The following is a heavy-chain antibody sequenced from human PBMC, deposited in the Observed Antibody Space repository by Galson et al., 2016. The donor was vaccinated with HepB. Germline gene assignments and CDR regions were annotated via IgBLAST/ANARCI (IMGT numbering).Heavy chain of an antibody. D-gene: IGHD2-2*01. CDR2: IYYSGST. CDR3: ARGPARYCSSTSCYPLDY. Sequence: SETLSLTCTVSGDSVSSGSFYWSWLRQPPGKRLEWLGYIYYSGSTNYNPSLKSRVTLSVDSSKNQFSLKLSSVTAAATAVYYCARGPARYCSSTSCYPLDYWGQGILVTVSS. V-gene: IGHV4-61*01. CDR1: GDSVSSGSFY. J-gene: IGHJ4*02.